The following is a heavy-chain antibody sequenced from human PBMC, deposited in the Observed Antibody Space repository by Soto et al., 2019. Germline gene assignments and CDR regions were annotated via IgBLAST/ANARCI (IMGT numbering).Heavy chain of an antibody. Sequence: SETLSLTCAVSGGSISSGGYSWSWIRQPPGKGLEWIGYIYHSGSTYYNPSLKSRVTISVDRSKNQFSLKLSSVTAADTAVYYCARVSAGYFDYWGQGTLVTAPQ. CDR2: IYHSGST. V-gene: IGHV4-30-2*01. J-gene: IGHJ4*02. CDR3: ARVSAGYFDY. CDR1: GGSISSGGYS. D-gene: IGHD2-15*01.